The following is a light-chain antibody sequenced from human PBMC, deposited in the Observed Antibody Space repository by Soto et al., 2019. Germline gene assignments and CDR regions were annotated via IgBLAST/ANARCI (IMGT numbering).Light chain of an antibody. J-gene: IGLJ2*01. Sequence: QAVVTQEPSLTVSPGGTVTLTCASSTGAVATGHYPYWFQQKPGQAPRTLIYDTNNRHSCTPGRFSGSLLGGKAALTLSAALPEDEADYHCSLSYSGVRVFGGGTKLTVL. CDR2: DTN. CDR1: TGAVATGHY. V-gene: IGLV7-46*01. CDR3: SLSYSGVRV.